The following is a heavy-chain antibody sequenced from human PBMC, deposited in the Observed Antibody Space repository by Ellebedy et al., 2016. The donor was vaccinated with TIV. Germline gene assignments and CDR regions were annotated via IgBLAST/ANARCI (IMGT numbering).Heavy chain of an antibody. CDR2: IYDSGST. Sequence: MPSETLSLTCTVSGGSVRSGSYYWSWIRQPPGKELKWIGYIYDSGSTNHNPSLKSRVTISVDTSKNQFSLKLSSVTAADTAVYYCARAAQPNCSGGSCYRIDYWGQGTLVTVSS. V-gene: IGHV4-61*01. J-gene: IGHJ4*02. CDR1: GGSVRSGSYY. D-gene: IGHD2-15*01. CDR3: ARAAQPNCSGGSCYRIDY.